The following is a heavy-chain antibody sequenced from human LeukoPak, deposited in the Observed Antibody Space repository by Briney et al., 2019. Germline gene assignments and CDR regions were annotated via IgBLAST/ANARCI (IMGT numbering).Heavy chain of an antibody. J-gene: IGHJ6*03. CDR2: INTNTGNP. Sequence: ASVKVSCKASGYTFTSYAMNWVRQAPGQGLEWMEWINTNTGNPTYAQGFTGRFVFSLDTSVSTAYLQISSLKAEDTAVYYCASLDTAMARHYYYYMDVWGKGTTVTVSS. D-gene: IGHD5-18*01. V-gene: IGHV7-4-1*02. CDR1: GYTFTSYA. CDR3: ASLDTAMARHYYYYMDV.